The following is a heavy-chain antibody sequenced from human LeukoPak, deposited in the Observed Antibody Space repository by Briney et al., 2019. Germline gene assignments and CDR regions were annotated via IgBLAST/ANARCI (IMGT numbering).Heavy chain of an antibody. V-gene: IGHV4-39*01. CDR2: VSSTGDT. CDR3: ARLTWLGAGSWFDP. Sequence: KPSETLSLTCAVSGFSISTITYYWGWIRQPPGQGLEWIGTVSSTGDTYYNPSLKSRVTVSIATSSNQFSLRLTSMTAADTAVYYCARLTWLGAGSWFDPWGQGALVTVSS. J-gene: IGHJ5*02. D-gene: IGHD6-19*01. CDR1: GFSISTITYY.